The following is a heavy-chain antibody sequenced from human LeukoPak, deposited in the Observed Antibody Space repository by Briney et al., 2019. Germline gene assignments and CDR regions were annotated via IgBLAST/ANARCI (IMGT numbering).Heavy chain of an antibody. J-gene: IGHJ6*03. CDR3: ARDLAGFQEPRYYYYMDV. Sequence: GGSLRLSCAASGFSVSSNFMSWVRQAPGKGLEWVSLIYRNGSVFYADTVKGRFTISRDKSKNTLSLQVSSLKPEDTAVYYCARDLAGFQEPRYYYYMDVWGKGTTVTVSS. CDR1: GFSVSSNF. D-gene: IGHD1-14*01. CDR2: IYRNGSV. V-gene: IGHV3-66*03.